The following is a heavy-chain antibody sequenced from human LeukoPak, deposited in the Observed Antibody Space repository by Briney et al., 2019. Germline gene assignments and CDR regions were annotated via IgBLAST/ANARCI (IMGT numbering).Heavy chain of an antibody. CDR3: ARQLIVVVPTAIGGSGYYYALDV. CDR2: IYPGDSDT. CDR1: GYSFTSHW. J-gene: IGHJ6*02. V-gene: IGHV5-51*01. D-gene: IGHD2-2*02. Sequence: GESLKISCKGSGYSFTSHWIVWVRQMPGKGLEWMGIIYPGDSDTRHSPSFQGQVTISADKSISTAYPQWSSLKASDTAMYYCARQLIVVVPTAIGGSGYYYALDVWGQGTTVTVSS.